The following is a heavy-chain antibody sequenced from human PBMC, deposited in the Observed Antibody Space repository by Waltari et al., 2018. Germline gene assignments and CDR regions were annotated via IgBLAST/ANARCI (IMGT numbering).Heavy chain of an antibody. CDR2: INSDGSST. V-gene: IGHV3-74*01. Sequence: EVPLVESGGGLVQPGWSLRLCCAASGFTFSSYRIYWVRQAPGQGPVWVSRINSDGSSTSYADSVKGRFTISRDNAKNTLYLQMNSLRAEDTAVYYCARGDYGGRFDYWGQGTLVTVSS. CDR1: GFTFSSYR. CDR3: ARGDYGGRFDY. J-gene: IGHJ4*02. D-gene: IGHD4-17*01.